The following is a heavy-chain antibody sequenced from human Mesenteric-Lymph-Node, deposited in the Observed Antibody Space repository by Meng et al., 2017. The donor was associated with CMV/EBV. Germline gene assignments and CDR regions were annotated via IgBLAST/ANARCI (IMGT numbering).Heavy chain of an antibody. CDR2: ISSSGSTI. CDR3: ARAGVATTTPRGYFDY. D-gene: IGHD5-12*01. Sequence: GESLKISCAASGFIFSDYYMSWIRQAPGKGLEWVSYISSSGSTIYYAGSVKGRFTISRDNAKNSLYLQMNSLRAEDTAVYYCARAGVATTTPRGYFDYWGQGTRVTVSS. J-gene: IGHJ4*02. V-gene: IGHV3-11*04. CDR1: GFIFSDYY.